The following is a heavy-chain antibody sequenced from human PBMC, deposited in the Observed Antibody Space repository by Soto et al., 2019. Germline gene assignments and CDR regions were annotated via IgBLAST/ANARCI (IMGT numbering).Heavy chain of an antibody. CDR2: IYYSGST. CDR3: ARFIRRPAFDI. CDR1: GGSISSDDYY. D-gene: IGHD3-16*02. Sequence: QVQLQESGPGLVKPSQTLSLTCTVSGGSISSDDYYWSWIRQPPGKGLECIGYIYYSGSTYYNPSLKSRVTISVETSKTQFSLKLRSVTAADTAVYYCARFIRRPAFDIWGQGTMVTVSS. J-gene: IGHJ3*02. V-gene: IGHV4-30-4*01.